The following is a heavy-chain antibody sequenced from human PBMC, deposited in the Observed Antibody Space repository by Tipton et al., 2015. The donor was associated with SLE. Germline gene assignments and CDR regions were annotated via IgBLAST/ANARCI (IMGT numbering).Heavy chain of an antibody. CDR2: IYYSGTT. D-gene: IGHD1-26*01. CDR3: ARGGRYTGSYYYFDY. Sequence: TLSLTCTVSGGSISTYYWSWIRQPPGKGLEWIGYIYYSGTTNYNPSLESRVTISVDTSKNQFSLRLSSVTAADTAVYYCARGGRYTGSYYYFDYWGQGTLVTVSS. CDR1: GGSISTYY. V-gene: IGHV4-59*08. J-gene: IGHJ4*02.